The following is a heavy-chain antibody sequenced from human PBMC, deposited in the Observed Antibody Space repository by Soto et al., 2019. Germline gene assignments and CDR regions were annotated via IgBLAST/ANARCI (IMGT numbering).Heavy chain of an antibody. CDR1: GYSFTSYW. D-gene: IGHD1-7*01. J-gene: IGHJ3*02. CDR3: ARLELAIRGPGAFDI. Sequence: GESLKISCKGSGYSFTSYWVGWVRQMPGKGLEWMGIIYPGDSDTRYSPSFQGQVTISADKSISTAYLQWSSLKASDTAMYYCARLELAIRGPGAFDIWGQGTMVTVSS. V-gene: IGHV5-51*01. CDR2: IYPGDSDT.